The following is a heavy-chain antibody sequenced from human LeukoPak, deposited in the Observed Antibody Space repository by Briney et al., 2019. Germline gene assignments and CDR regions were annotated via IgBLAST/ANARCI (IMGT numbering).Heavy chain of an antibody. J-gene: IGHJ4*02. CDR2: ISGSGGST. CDR3: AKDPRTTYYYDSSGYDLDH. D-gene: IGHD3-22*01. CDR1: GFTFRSFA. Sequence: GGSLRLSCAVSGFTFRSFAMSWVRQAPGKGLEWVSAISGSGGSTYYADSVKGRFTISRDNSKNTLYLQMNSLRAEDTAVYYCAKDPRTTYYYDSSGYDLDHWGQGTLVTVSS. V-gene: IGHV3-23*01.